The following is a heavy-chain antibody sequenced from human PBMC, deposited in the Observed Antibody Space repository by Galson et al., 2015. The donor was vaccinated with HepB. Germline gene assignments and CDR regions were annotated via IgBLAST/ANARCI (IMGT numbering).Heavy chain of an antibody. CDR3: ARGSLLRETTSSGFDY. J-gene: IGHJ4*02. CDR1: GFSFSSYT. Sequence: SLRLCCAASGFSFSSYTMHWVRQAPGKGLEWVAVISYDGSKKFYVHSVEGRFTLSRDNSKNTLYLHLSSLRPEDTAVYYCARGSLLRETTSSGFDYWGQGTLVTVSS. D-gene: IGHD6-6*01. V-gene: IGHV3-30-3*01. CDR2: ISYDGSKK.